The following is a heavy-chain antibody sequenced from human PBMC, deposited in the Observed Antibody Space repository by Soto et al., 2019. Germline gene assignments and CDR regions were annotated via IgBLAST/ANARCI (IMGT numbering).Heavy chain of an antibody. CDR2: ISYDGSNK. Sequence: GGSLRLSCAASGFTFSSYGMHWVRQAPGKGLEWVAVISYDGSNKYYADSVKGRFTISRDNSKNTLYLQMNSLRAEDTAVYYCARPPREYSSGWYDYFDYWGQGTLVTVSS. CDR3: ARPPREYSSGWYDYFDY. V-gene: IGHV3-30*03. J-gene: IGHJ4*02. CDR1: GFTFSSYG. D-gene: IGHD6-19*01.